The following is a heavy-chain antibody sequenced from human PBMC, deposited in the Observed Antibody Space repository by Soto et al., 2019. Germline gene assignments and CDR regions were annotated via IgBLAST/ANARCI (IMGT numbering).Heavy chain of an antibody. CDR1: GFTFSSYA. Sequence: EVHLLESGGGLIQPGGSLRLSCAASGFTFSSYAMNWVRQAPGKGLEWVSGISGGGVSTYYADSVKGRFTISRDNSKNTVHLQMNSLRAEDTAVYYCAKLGPFGVVIAYYFDFWGQGALVTVSS. CDR3: AKLGPFGVVIAYYFDF. V-gene: IGHV3-23*01. D-gene: IGHD3-3*01. J-gene: IGHJ4*02. CDR2: ISGGGVST.